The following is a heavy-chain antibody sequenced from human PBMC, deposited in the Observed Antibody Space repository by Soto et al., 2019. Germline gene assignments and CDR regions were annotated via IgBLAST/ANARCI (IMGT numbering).Heavy chain of an antibody. D-gene: IGHD6-13*01. J-gene: IGHJ4*02. Sequence: QVQLVESGGGVVQPGRSLRLSCVASGFTFRSYGMHWVRQAPGKGLEWVAVVSYSGNDKKFADSVKGRFAISRDNSQDTLYLQMNSLRAEDTAIYYCAKDGDEAAAGYYFDFWGQGTLVNVSS. CDR1: GFTFRSYG. CDR2: VSYSGNDK. CDR3: AKDGDEAAAGYYFDF. V-gene: IGHV3-30*18.